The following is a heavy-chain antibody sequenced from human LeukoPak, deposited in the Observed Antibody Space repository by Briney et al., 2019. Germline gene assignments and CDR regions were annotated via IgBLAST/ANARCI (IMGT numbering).Heavy chain of an antibody. J-gene: IGHJ4*02. CDR3: AKDLRSYVNFDY. CDR1: GFTFSSYS. Sequence: GGSLRLSCAASGFTFSSYSMNWVRQAPGKGLEWVSAISGSGGSTYYADSVKGRFTISRDNSKNTLYLQMNSLRAEDTAVYYCAKDLRSYVNFDYWGQGTLVTVSS. D-gene: IGHD1-26*01. V-gene: IGHV3-23*01. CDR2: ISGSGGST.